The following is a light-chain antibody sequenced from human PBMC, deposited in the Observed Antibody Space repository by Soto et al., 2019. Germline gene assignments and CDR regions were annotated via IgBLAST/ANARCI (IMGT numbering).Light chain of an antibody. CDR1: SSNIGAGYD. V-gene: IGLV1-40*01. CDR3: PSYDSSLSGYV. Sequence: QSVLTQPPSVSGAPGQRVTISCTGSSSNIGAGYDVHWYQQLPGTAPKLLIFVNINRPSGVPDRFSGSKSGTSASLAITGLRAEDEADYYCPSYDSSLSGYVFGTGTKLNVL. J-gene: IGLJ1*01. CDR2: VNI.